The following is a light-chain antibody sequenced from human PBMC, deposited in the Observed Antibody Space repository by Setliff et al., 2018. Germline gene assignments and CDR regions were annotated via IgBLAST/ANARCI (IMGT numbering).Light chain of an antibody. CDR2: EVS. CDR3: YSYAGSSTFLV. Sequence: ALAQPASVSGSPGQSITPSCIGTSSDVGSYNLVSWYQQHPGKAPKLIIYEVSKRPSGVSNRFSGSKSGNTASLTISGLQAEDETDYYCYSYAGSSTFLVFGGGTKVPS. J-gene: IGLJ2*01. V-gene: IGLV2-23*02. CDR1: SSDVGSYNL.